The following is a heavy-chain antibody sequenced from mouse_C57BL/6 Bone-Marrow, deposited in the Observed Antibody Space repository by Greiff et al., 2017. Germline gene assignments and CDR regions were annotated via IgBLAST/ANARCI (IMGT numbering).Heavy chain of an antibody. Sequence: DVMLVESGGDLVQPGGSLKLSCAASGFTFSSYGMSWVRQTPDKRLEWVAPISSGGSSTYYPDSVKGRFTISRDNAKNTLYLQMSSLKSEDTAMYYCARHAMITATRRWFAYWGKGTLVTVSA. CDR3: ARHAMITATRRWFAY. D-gene: IGHD2-4*01. CDR2: ISSGGSST. V-gene: IGHV5-6*02. J-gene: IGHJ3*01. CDR1: GFTFSSYG.